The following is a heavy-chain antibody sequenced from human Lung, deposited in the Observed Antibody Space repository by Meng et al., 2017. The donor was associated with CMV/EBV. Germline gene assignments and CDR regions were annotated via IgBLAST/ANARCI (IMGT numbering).Heavy chain of an antibody. V-gene: IGHV3-30*02. CDR2: IKYDGNNV. D-gene: IGHD1-26*01. CDR3: ARGYSGNLGTDAEDS. Sequence: GESLKISCAASGFTFSDYVMHWVRQAPGKGLEWVAFIKYDGNNVNYADSVKGRFTISRDNSKNTLFLQMDSLRGQDTAVYYCARGYSGNLGTDAEDSWGQGTLVTVSS. J-gene: IGHJ4*02. CDR1: GFTFSDYV.